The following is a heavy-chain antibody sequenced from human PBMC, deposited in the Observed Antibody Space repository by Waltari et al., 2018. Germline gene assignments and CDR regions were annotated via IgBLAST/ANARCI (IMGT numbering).Heavy chain of an antibody. CDR1: GFTFSSYS. CDR3: ARKGVDSSSGD. V-gene: IGHV3-21*01. D-gene: IGHD6-13*01. Sequence: EVQLVESGGGLVKPGGSLRLSCAASGFTFSSYSMNWVRQAPGKGLEGVASSSSSSSYIYYADSVKGRFTISRDNAKNSLYLQMNSLRAEDTAVYYCARKGVDSSSGDWGQGTLVTVSS. J-gene: IGHJ4*02. CDR2: SSSSSSYI.